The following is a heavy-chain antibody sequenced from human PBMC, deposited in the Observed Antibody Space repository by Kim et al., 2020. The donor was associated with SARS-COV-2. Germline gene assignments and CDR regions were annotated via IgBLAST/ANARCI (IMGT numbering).Heavy chain of an antibody. CDR3: AGASGY. J-gene: IGHJ4*02. Sequence: SSGSTIYYADSVKGRFTISRDNAKNSLYLQMNSLRAEDTAVYYCAGASGYWGQGTLVTVSS. V-gene: IGHV3-11*01. CDR2: SSGSTI.